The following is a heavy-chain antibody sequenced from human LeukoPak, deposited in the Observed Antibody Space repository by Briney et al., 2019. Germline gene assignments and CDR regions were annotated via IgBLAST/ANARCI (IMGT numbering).Heavy chain of an antibody. CDR2: IYSGGST. J-gene: IGHJ4*02. CDR3: EDGIRDCSGGSCIDY. D-gene: IGHD2-15*01. V-gene: IGHV3-53*01. CDR1: GFTVSSNY. Sequence: GGSLGLSCAASGFTVSSNYMSWVRQAPGKRLKWVSVIYSGGSTYYADSVKGRFTISRDNSRNTLYLQMNSLRAEDTFVYHAEDGIRDCSGGSCIDYWGQGTLVTVSS.